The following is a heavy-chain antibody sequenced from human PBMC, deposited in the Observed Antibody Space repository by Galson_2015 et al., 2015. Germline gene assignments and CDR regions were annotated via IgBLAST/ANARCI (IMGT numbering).Heavy chain of an antibody. CDR1: GFTCSSSA. D-gene: IGHD6-19*01. CDR3: AKRMAGAGGYFQY. V-gene: IGHV3-23*01. Sequence: SLRLRCAASGFTCSSSALTGASQAPGGGLEWVSSTPSDGDSTYYADTVNARIIIFRDNARNTLYLQMNSVRPKDTALYYCAKRMAGAGGYFQYWGQAALVIVSS. CDR2: TPSDGDST. J-gene: IGHJ1*01.